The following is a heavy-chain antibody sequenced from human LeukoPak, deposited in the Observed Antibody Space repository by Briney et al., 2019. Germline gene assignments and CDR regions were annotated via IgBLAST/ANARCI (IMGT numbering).Heavy chain of an antibody. CDR3: AREGGYSSSSVAYFDY. D-gene: IGHD6-6*01. V-gene: IGHV4-39*02. CDR2: IYYSGST. Sequence: PSETLSLTCTVSGGSISSSSYYWGWLRQPPGKGLEWIGSIYYSGSTYYNPSLKSRVTISVDTSKNQFSLKLSSVTAADTAVYYCAREGGYSSSSVAYFDYWGQGTLVTVSS. CDR1: GGSISSSSYY. J-gene: IGHJ4*02.